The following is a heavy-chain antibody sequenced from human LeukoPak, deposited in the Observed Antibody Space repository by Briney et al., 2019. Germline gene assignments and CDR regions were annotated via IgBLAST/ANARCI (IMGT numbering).Heavy chain of an antibody. V-gene: IGHV3-23*01. CDR1: GFTFSNFA. CDR3: AKDFGIAVADTFQF. CDR2: ISGSGDST. Sequence: GGSLRLSCTASGFTFSNFAMSWVRQDPGMGLQWVSSISGSGDSTFYADSVKGRFTISRDNSKNTLYLRMNNLRVDDTATYYCAKDFGIAVADTFQFWGQGTLVTVS. D-gene: IGHD6-19*01. J-gene: IGHJ1*01.